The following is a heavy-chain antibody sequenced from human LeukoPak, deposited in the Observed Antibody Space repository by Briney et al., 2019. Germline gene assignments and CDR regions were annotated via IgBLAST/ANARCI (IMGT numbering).Heavy chain of an antibody. D-gene: IGHD3-22*01. Sequence: SVKVSCKASGGTFTSYAITWVRQAPGQGLEWMGGIIPIFGTANYAQKFQGRVTITADESTSTASMELSSLRSEDTAVYYCARDPLPTYYYENWFDPWGQGTLVTVSS. CDR3: ARDPLPTYYYENWFDP. V-gene: IGHV1-69*13. CDR1: GGTFTSYA. J-gene: IGHJ5*02. CDR2: IIPIFGTA.